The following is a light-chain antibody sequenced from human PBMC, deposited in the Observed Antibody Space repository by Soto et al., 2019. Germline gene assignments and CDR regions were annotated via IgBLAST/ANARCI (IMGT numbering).Light chain of an antibody. Sequence: DIVMTQSPDSLAVSLGERATINCKSSQTVLYSSNNKNYLAWYQQKPGQPPKLLIYWASTRQSGVPYRFSGSGSGTDFTLTISSLPAEDVAVYYCQQYYSTPLAFGGGTKVELK. J-gene: IGKJ4*01. CDR3: QQYYSTPLA. CDR2: WAS. CDR1: QTVLYSSNNKNY. V-gene: IGKV4-1*01.